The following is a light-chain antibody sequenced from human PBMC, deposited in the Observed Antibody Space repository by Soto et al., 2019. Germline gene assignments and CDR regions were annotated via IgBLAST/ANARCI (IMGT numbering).Light chain of an antibody. CDR3: QQTYDSLVS. CDR2: GSS. V-gene: IGKV1-39*01. Sequence: DIQMTQSPPSLSASVGDRVPITCRASQTISDYLHWYQQQPGKAPTLLIYGSSSLQTGVPPRFSGSGSGTEFTLTISSLQPEDFGTYYCQQTYDSLVSFGGGTKVDI. CDR1: QTISDY. J-gene: IGKJ4*01.